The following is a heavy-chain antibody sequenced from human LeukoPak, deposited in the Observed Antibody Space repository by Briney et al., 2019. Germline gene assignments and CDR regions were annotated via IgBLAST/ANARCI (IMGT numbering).Heavy chain of an antibody. V-gene: IGHV4-59*01. D-gene: IGHD4-17*01. CDR2: IYYSGST. Sequence: SETLSLTCTVSGGSISSYYWSWIRQPPGRGLEWIGYIYYSGSTNYNPSLKSRVTISVDTSKNQFSLKLSSVTAADTAAYYCARESRDYGGKRLIDYWGQGTLVTVSS. CDR3: ARESRDYGGKRLIDY. CDR1: GGSISSYY. J-gene: IGHJ4*02.